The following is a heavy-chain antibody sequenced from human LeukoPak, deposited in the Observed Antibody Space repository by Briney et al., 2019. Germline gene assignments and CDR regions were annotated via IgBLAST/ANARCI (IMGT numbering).Heavy chain of an antibody. D-gene: IGHD6-13*01. CDR2: IYTSWRT. CDR3: ARHIASPYYFED. J-gene: IGHJ4*02. V-gene: IGHV4-4*07. Sequence: PSETLSLTCTVSGGSFNYNYCSWIRQPAGKGLEWIGHIYTSWRTTYNPSLASRVTMSVDTSKNQFSLKLNSVTAADTAVYYCARHIASPYYFEDWGQGALVTVSS. CDR1: GGSFNYNY.